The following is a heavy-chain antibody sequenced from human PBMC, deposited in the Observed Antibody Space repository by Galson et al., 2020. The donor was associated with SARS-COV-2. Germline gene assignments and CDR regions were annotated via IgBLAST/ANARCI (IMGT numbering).Heavy chain of an antibody. J-gene: IGHJ5*02. V-gene: IGHV4-39*01. Sequence: ASETLSLTCTVSVGSISSSNYYWGWIRQAPGKGLEWIGSIHYSGTTYYKPSLKSRVTISVDTSKNQFSLKLSSVTAADTAIFFCARHKKRGGDCSGGRCYFDWFDPWGQGTLVTVSS. CDR1: VGSISSSNYY. CDR2: IHYSGTT. D-gene: IGHD2-15*01. CDR3: ARHKKRGGDCSGGRCYFDWFDP.